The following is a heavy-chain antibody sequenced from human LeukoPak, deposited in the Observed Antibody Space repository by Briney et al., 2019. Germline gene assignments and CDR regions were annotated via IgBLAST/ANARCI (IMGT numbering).Heavy chain of an antibody. J-gene: IGHJ3*01. CDR3: ARAVSFGTEPYGFDV. D-gene: IGHD3-16*01. CDR1: GFTFSRYW. Sequence: GGSLRLSCAASGFTFSRYWMCWVRQAPGKGLEWVANIKQDGSEKNYVDSGEGRFTISRDNAKNSVFLQMNSLRAEDTAVYYCARAVSFGTEPYGFDVWGQGTMVTVSS. CDR2: IKQDGSEK. V-gene: IGHV3-7*01.